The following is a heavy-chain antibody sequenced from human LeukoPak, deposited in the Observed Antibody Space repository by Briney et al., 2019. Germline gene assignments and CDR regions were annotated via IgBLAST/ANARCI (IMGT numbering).Heavy chain of an antibody. Sequence: ASVKVSCKASGYSLIGYSTYYIHWVRQAPGQGLEWMAWINPQNGGTHLAQKFQGRVTITRDTSTSTVFMEVNKLTSDDTAIYYCARGVFSGSFYVGFDPWGQGTLVTVSS. J-gene: IGHJ5*02. CDR1: GYSLIGYSTYY. CDR3: ARGVFSGSFYVGFDP. CDR2: INPQNGGT. D-gene: IGHD3-10*01. V-gene: IGHV1-2*02.